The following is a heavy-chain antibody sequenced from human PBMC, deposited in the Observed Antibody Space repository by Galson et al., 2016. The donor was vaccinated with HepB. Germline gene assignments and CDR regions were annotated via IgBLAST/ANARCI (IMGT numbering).Heavy chain of an antibody. D-gene: IGHD4-23*01. CDR3: AGYGGNSV. J-gene: IGHJ4*02. V-gene: IGHV3-23*01. CDR2: ISGSGGSI. Sequence: SLRLSCAASGFTFSNYAMTWVRQAPGKGLEWVSAISGSGGSIYYADSVKGRFTISRDNSKNTLHLQMNSLRTEDTAVYYCAGYGGNSVWGQGTLVTVSS. CDR1: GFTFSNYA.